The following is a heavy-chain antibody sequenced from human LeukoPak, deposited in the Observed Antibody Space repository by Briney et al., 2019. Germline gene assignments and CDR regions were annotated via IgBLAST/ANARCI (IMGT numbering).Heavy chain of an antibody. V-gene: IGHV3-23*01. J-gene: IGHJ4*02. CDR1: GVTFSSYA. CDR2: ISGSGGST. Sequence: GGSLRLSCVASGVTFSSYAMTWVRQAPGRGLEWVSTISGSGGSTYYADSVKGRFTISRDNYKNTLYLQMSSLRAEDTALYYCAKVGGLLPFDNWGQGTLVTVSS. CDR3: AKVGGLLPFDN. D-gene: IGHD3-22*01.